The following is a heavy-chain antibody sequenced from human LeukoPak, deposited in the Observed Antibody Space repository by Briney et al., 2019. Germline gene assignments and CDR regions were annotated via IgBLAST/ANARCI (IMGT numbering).Heavy chain of an antibody. CDR2: IYYSGST. CDR3: ARRGGGRVGSGSYWYFDY. D-gene: IGHD3-10*01. CDR1: GGSISSYY. J-gene: IGHJ4*02. Sequence: PSETLSLTCTVSGGSISSYYWSWIRQPPGKGLEWVGYIYYSGSTNYNPSLKSRVTISVDTSKNQFSLKLSSVTAADTAVYYCARRGGGRVGSGSYWYFDYWGQGTLGTVSS. V-gene: IGHV4-59*08.